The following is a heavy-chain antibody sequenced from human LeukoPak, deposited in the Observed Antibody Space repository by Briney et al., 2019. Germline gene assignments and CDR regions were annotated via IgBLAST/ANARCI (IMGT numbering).Heavy chain of an antibody. CDR2: IYYSGST. Sequence: PSGTLSLTCTVSGGSISSSNYYWGWIRQPPGKGLEWLGIIYYSGSTYYNPSLKSRVTISVDTSKNQFSLKLSSVTAADTAVYYCARGQDHYDTSGYAFDIWGQGTMVTVSS. J-gene: IGHJ3*02. CDR3: ARGQDHYDTSGYAFDI. V-gene: IGHV4-39*01. CDR1: GGSISSSNYY. D-gene: IGHD3-22*01.